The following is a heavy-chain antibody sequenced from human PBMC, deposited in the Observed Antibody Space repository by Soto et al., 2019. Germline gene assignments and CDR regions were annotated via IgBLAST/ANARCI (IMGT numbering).Heavy chain of an antibody. Sequence: GGSLRLSCAASGFTFSTYVMSWVRQAPGKGLEWVSAISGGGDNTYYADSVKGRFTISRDSSKNTPYLQMNSLRAEDTAVYYCASPGNDGFDIWGQGTMVTVSS. CDR3: ASPGNDGFDI. CDR2: ISGGGDNT. CDR1: GFTFSTYV. J-gene: IGHJ3*02. V-gene: IGHV3-23*01.